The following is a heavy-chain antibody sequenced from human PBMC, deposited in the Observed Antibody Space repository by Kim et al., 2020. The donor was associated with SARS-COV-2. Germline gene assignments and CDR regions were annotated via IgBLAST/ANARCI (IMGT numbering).Heavy chain of an antibody. J-gene: IGHJ6*02. D-gene: IGHD2-15*01. Sequence: SRVTISVDTSKNQFSLRLSSVTAADTAVYYCARVSELYCSGGSCYPLMDVWGQGTTVTVSS. CDR3: ARVSELYCSGGSCYPLMDV. V-gene: IGHV4-59*01.